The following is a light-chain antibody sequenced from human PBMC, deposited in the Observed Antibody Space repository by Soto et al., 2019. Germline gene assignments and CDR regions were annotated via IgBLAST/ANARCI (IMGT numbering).Light chain of an antibody. V-gene: IGLV2-14*01. CDR1: SSDVGGYNY. CDR3: SSYTSSTSYV. Sequence: QSALTQPASVSGSPGQSITISCIGTSSDVGGYNYVSWYQQHPGKAPKLMIYEVTNRPSGVSNRFSCSKSGNTASLTISGLQAEDEADYYCSSYTSSTSYVFGTGTKLTVL. CDR2: EVT. J-gene: IGLJ1*01.